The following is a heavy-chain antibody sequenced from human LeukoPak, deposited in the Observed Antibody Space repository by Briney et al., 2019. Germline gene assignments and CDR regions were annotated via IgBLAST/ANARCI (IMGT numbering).Heavy chain of an antibody. Sequence: GGSLRLSCAASGFTFSNYWMSWVRQAPGKGLEWVANIKQDGSERYYVDSVKGRFTFSRDNAKNSLHLQMNSLRADDTAVYYCARAAYSNSWSPYEFDYWGQGTLVTVSS. V-gene: IGHV3-7*03. CDR2: IKQDGSER. CDR3: ARAAYSNSWSPYEFDY. J-gene: IGHJ4*02. D-gene: IGHD6-13*01. CDR1: GFTFSNYW.